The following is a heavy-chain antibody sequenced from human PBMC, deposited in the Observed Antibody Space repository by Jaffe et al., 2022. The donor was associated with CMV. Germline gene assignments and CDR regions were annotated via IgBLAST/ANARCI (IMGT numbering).Heavy chain of an antibody. CDR2: IRSKAYGGTT. CDR3: TRDVGDYYDSSGYYRVLSYFDY. CDR1: GFTFGDYA. V-gene: IGHV3-49*05. Sequence: EVQLVESGGGLVKPGRSLRLSCTASGFTFGDYAMSWFRQAPGKGLEWVGFIRSKAYGGTTEYAASVKGRFTISRDDSKSIAYLQMNSLKTEDTAVYYCTRDVGDYYDSSGYYRVLSYFDYWGQGTLVTVSS. J-gene: IGHJ4*02. D-gene: IGHD3-22*01.